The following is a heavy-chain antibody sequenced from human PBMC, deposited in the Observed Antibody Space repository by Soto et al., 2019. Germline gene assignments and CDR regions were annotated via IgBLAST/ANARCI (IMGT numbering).Heavy chain of an antibody. Sequence: QLQLQESGPGLVKPSETLSLTCTVSGGSISSSSYYWGWIRQPPGKGLEWIGSIYYSGSTYYNPSPKSRVTISVDTSKNQFSLKLSSVTAADTAVYYCAREGDGYNAIDYWGQGTLVTVSS. CDR1: GGSISSSSYY. J-gene: IGHJ4*02. CDR2: IYYSGST. CDR3: AREGDGYNAIDY. V-gene: IGHV4-39*02. D-gene: IGHD5-12*01.